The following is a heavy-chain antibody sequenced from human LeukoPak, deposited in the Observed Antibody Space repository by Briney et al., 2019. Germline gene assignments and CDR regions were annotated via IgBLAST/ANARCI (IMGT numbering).Heavy chain of an antibody. CDR1: GGSISSYY. V-gene: IGHV4-34*01. CDR2: INHSGTT. Sequence: PSETLSLTCTVSGGSISSYYWSRIRQSPGKGLEWIGEINHSGTTKYNPSLKSRVTISVDTPQNQFSLRLSSVTAADTAVYYCTRNNWFDPWGQGTLVTVSS. J-gene: IGHJ5*02. CDR3: TRNNWFDP.